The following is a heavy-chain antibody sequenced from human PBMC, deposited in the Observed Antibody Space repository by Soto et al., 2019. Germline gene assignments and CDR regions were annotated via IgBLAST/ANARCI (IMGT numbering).Heavy chain of an antibody. CDR1: GGSVSDKTYY. Sequence: SETLSLTCSVSGGSVSDKTYYWSWIRQPPGKRLEWIGYVYYSGTTNYNPSLKSRVTISVDLSKNRFSLRLSSVTTADTALYYCARTTAVPNTPRSRYFFDYWGQGTLVTVSS. CDR3: ARTTAVPNTPRSRYFFDY. J-gene: IGHJ4*02. D-gene: IGHD4-17*01. CDR2: VYYSGTT. V-gene: IGHV4-61*01.